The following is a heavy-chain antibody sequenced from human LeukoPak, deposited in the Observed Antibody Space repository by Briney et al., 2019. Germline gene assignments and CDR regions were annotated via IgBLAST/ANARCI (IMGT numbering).Heavy chain of an antibody. CDR1: GFTFSSYW. Sequence: GGSLRLSCAASGFTFSSYWMSWVRQAPGKGLEWVANIKQDGSEKYYVDSVKGRFTISRDNAKNSLYPQMNSLRAEDTAVYYCARTPSMRYVGDAFDIWGQGTKVIVSS. CDR2: IKQDGSEK. J-gene: IGHJ3*02. V-gene: IGHV3-7*01. CDR3: ARTPSMRYVGDAFDI. D-gene: IGHD5-12*01.